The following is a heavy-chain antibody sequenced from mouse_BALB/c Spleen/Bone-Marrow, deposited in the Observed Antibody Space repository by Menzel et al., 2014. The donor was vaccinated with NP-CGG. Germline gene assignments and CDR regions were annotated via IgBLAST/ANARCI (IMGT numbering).Heavy chain of an antibody. V-gene: IGHV14-3*02. J-gene: IGHJ3*01. CDR2: IDPANGNT. D-gene: IGHD1-1*01. Sequence: VQLQQSGAELVKPGASVKLSCTASGFNFRDTYMHWVKQRPEQGLEWIGRIDPANGNTTYDPKFQGKAPTTADPSSNTTYLQISSLTSEDTAVYYCASYYYGSSRFANWGLGTLATVSA. CDR3: ASYYYGSSRFAN. CDR1: GFNFRDTY.